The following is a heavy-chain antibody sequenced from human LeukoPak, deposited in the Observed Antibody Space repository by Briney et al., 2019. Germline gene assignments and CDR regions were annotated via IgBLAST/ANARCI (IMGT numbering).Heavy chain of an antibody. CDR1: GFTFSGSA. Sequence: PGGSLRLSCAASGFTFSGSAMHWVRQASGKGLEWVGRIRSKANSYATAYAASVKGRFTISRDDSKNTAYLQMNSLKTEDTAVYYCTRINTYYDSSGQGDAFDIWGQGTMVTVSS. J-gene: IGHJ3*02. D-gene: IGHD3-22*01. V-gene: IGHV3-73*01. CDR2: IRSKANSYAT. CDR3: TRINTYYDSSGQGDAFDI.